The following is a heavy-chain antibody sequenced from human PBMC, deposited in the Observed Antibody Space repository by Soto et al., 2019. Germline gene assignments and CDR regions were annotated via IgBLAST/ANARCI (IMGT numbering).Heavy chain of an antibody. CDR1: GFTFNSYW. CDR2: TNSDESSI. D-gene: IGHD2-15*01. CDR3: ARSAVAALDS. V-gene: IGHV3-74*01. J-gene: IGHJ5*01. Sequence: LRLSCAASGFTFNSYWMHWVRQVPGKGLVWVARTNSDESSIAYADSVKGRFTISRDNAKSSLYLQMDSLSADDTAVYFCARSAVAALDSWGQGTLVTVSS.